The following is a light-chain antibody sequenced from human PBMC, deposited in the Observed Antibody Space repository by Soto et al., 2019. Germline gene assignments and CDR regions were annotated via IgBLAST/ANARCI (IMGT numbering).Light chain of an antibody. CDR2: DVA. CDR3: VSFTSITTYV. V-gene: IGLV2-14*03. Sequence: QSALPQPDSVSASPGQSIPISCTGTSSDVAGCNFVSWYQQHPGKPPKLIIDDVATRTSVVSNRLSGSKSGSTASLIISRIPTYDEADYYCVSFTSITTYVVGIGTKLTAL. CDR1: SSDVAGCNF. J-gene: IGLJ1*01.